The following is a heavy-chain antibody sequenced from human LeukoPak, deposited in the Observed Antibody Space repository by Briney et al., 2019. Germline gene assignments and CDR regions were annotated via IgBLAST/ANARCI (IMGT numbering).Heavy chain of an antibody. Sequence: GMSLGLSCAASRFTSSSSGMHWVRQAPGKGLEWVAVIWSDGSTKYNADSVKGRFTISRDNSKSTLYLQMNSLRTEDTAVYYCAKDKGRIAFDIWGQGTLVTVSS. J-gene: IGHJ3*02. V-gene: IGHV3-33*06. CDR3: AKDKGRIAFDI. CDR1: RFTSSSSG. CDR2: IWSDGSTK.